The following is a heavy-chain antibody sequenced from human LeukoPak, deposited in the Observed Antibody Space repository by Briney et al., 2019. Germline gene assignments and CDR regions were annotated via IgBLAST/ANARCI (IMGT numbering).Heavy chain of an antibody. Sequence: ASVKVSCKASGYTFTGYYMHWVRQAPGQGLEWMGWINTNSGGTNYAQKFQGRVTMTRDTSISTAYMEPSRLRSDDTAVYYCARVGGATTFYFDYWGRGTLVTVSS. V-gene: IGHV1-2*02. D-gene: IGHD1-26*01. CDR2: INTNSGGT. CDR3: ARVGGATTFYFDY. CDR1: GYTFTGYY. J-gene: IGHJ4*02.